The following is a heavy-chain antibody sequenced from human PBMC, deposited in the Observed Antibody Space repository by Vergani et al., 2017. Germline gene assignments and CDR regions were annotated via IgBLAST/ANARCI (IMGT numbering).Heavy chain of an antibody. CDR3: GREKIDLGSYLYES. D-gene: IGHD2/OR15-2a*01. Sequence: EVQLLESGGGSAQPGESLRLSCVASGFTFRAHGLSWVRQAPGQGLEWVSGISGQNFRTHYADSVKGRFTISRDDSKNTVFLQMHSLRAEDTAIYYCGREKIDLGSYLYESWGQGNLVT. CDR2: ISGQNFRT. CDR1: GFTFRAHG. J-gene: IGHJ4*03. V-gene: IGHV3-23*01.